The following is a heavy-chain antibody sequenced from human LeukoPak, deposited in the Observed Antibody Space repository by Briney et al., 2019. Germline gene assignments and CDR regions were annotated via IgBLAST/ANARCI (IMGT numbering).Heavy chain of an antibody. Sequence: PGGSLRLSCAASGFTFSGYAMSWVRQAPGKGLGWVSAISGSGGSTYYADSVKGRFTISRDNSKNTLYLQMNSLRAEDTAVYYCAKDPTPRSITIFGVVIYYFDYWGQGTLVTVSS. V-gene: IGHV3-23*01. CDR1: GFTFSGYA. CDR2: ISGSGGST. J-gene: IGHJ4*02. D-gene: IGHD3-3*01. CDR3: AKDPTPRSITIFGVVIYYFDY.